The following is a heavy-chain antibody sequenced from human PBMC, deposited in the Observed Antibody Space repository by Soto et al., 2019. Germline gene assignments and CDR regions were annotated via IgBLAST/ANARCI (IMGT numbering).Heavy chain of an antibody. J-gene: IGHJ5*02. CDR1: GGSISSGGYY. Sequence: QVQLQESGPGLVKPSQTLSLTCTVSGGSISSGGYYWSWIRQHPGKGLEWIGYIYYSGSTYYNPYLKSRVTISVDTSKNQFSLKLSSVTAADTAVYYCARDVYDISTGYPSQFDPWGQGTLVTVSS. V-gene: IGHV4-31*03. CDR3: ARDVYDISTGYPSQFDP. CDR2: IYYSGST. D-gene: IGHD3-9*01.